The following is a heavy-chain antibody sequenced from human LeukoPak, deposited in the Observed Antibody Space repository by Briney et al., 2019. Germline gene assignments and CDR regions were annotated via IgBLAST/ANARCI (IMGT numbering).Heavy chain of an antibody. Sequence: ASVKVSCKASGGTFSSYAISWVRQAPGQGLEWMGGIIPIFGTANYAQKFQGRVTITADESTSTAYMELSSLRSEDTAVYYCARPLRYTYWFDPWGQGTPVTVSS. J-gene: IGHJ5*02. CDR1: GGTFSSYA. CDR2: IIPIFGTA. V-gene: IGHV1-69*13. D-gene: IGHD3-9*01. CDR3: ARPLRYTYWFDP.